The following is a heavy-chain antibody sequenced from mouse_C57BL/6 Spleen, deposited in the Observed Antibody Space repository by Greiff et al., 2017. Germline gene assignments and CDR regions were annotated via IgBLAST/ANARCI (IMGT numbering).Heavy chain of an antibody. CDR2: IYPGSGST. CDR1: GYTFTSYW. J-gene: IGHJ2*01. D-gene: IGHD1-1*01. Sequence: VQLQQSGAELVKPGASVKMSCKASGYTFTSYWITWVKQRPGQGLEWIGDIYPGSGSTNYNEKFKSKATLTVDTSSSTAYMQLSSLTSEDSAVYYCARFTTVVAGRDLDYWGQGTTLTVSS. V-gene: IGHV1-55*01. CDR3: ARFTTVVAGRDLDY.